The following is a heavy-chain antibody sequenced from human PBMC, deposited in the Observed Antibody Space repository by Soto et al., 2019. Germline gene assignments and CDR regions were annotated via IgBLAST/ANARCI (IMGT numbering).Heavy chain of an antibody. CDR1: GGSISSRSYY. J-gene: IGHJ4*02. CDR2: ICYSGST. V-gene: IGHV4-39*01. CDR3: ARLYCTGGSCYSENYYFDY. D-gene: IGHD2-15*01. Sequence: ETLSLTCTVSGGSISSRSYYWGWIRQPPGKGLEWIGSICYSGSTYYNPSLKSRVTLSVDTSKNQFSLKLSSVTDADTAVYSCARLYCTGGSCYSENYYFDYRGQGTLVTVP.